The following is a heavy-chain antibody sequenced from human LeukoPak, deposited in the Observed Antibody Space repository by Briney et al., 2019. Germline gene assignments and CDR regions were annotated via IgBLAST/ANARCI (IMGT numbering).Heavy chain of an antibody. V-gene: IGHV1-69*04. J-gene: IGHJ6*02. CDR2: IIPILGIA. D-gene: IGHD6-13*01. Sequence: ASVKVSCKASGGTFSSYAISWVRQAPGQGLEWMGRIIPILGIANYAQKFQGRVTITADKSTSTAYMELSSLRSEDTAVYYCARDRSSSWGEYYYYGMDVWGQGTTVTVSS. CDR3: ARDRSSSWGEYYYYGMDV. CDR1: GGTFSSYA.